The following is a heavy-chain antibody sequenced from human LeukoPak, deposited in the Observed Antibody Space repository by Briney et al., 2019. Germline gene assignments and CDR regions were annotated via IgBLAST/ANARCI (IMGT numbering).Heavy chain of an antibody. CDR2: MNPNSGNT. CDR1: GYTFTSYD. V-gene: IGHV1-8*01. CDR3: ARGHSERVIAAAGTSDY. J-gene: IGHJ4*02. D-gene: IGHD6-13*01. Sequence: ASVKVSCKASGYTFTSYDINWVRQATGQGLEWMGWMNPNSGNTGYAQKFQGRVTMTRNTSISTAYMELSSLRSEDTAVYYCARGHSERVIAAAGTSDYWGQGTLVTVSS.